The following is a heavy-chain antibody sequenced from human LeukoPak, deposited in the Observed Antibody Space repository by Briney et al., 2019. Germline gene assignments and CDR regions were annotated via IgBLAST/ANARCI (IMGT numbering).Heavy chain of an antibody. J-gene: IGHJ5*02. CDR1: GYTFTGYY. D-gene: IGHD7-27*01. V-gene: IGHV1-2*02. CDR2: INPNSGGT. CDR3: ARGSNWGWNWFDP. Sequence: ASVKVSCKASGYTFTGYYLHWVRQAPGQGLEWMGWINPNSGGTNYAQRFQGRVTMTRDTSITTAYMELSRLTSDDTAVYYCARGSNWGWNWFDPWGQGTLVTVSS.